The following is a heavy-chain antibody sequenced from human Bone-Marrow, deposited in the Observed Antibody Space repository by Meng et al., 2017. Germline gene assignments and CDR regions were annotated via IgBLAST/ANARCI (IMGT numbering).Heavy chain of an antibody. J-gene: IGHJ4*02. Sequence: GGSLRLSCAASGFTFSGSAMHWVRQASRKGLEWVGRIRSKANSYATAYAASVKGRFTISRDDSKNTAYLQMNSLRVEDTAVYYCAGTTMTPDSDYWGQGTLVTVSS. D-gene: IGHD4-17*01. CDR1: GFTFSGSA. V-gene: IGHV3-73*01. CDR2: IRSKANSYAT. CDR3: AGTTMTPDSDY.